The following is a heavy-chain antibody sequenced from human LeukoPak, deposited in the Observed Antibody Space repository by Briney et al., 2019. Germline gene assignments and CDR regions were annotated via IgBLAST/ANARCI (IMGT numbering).Heavy chain of an antibody. CDR2: IYYSGST. CDR3: ARDRPYDPLDY. V-gene: IGHV4-59*01. CDR1: GGSISRYY. D-gene: IGHD3-3*01. Sequence: SETLSLTCTVSGGSISRYYWSWIRQPPGKGLEWIGYIYYSGSTNYNPSLKSRVTISVDTSKNQFSLKLSSVTAADTAVYYCARDRPYDPLDYWGQGTLVTVSS. J-gene: IGHJ4*02.